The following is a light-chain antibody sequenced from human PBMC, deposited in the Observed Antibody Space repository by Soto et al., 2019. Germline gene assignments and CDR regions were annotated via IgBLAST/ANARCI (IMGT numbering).Light chain of an antibody. Sequence: QSVLTQPPSVSAAPGQKVTISCSGSSSNIGNNYVSWYQHLPGTAPKVLIYDNNNRPSGIPDRFSGSKSGTSATLGITGLQTGDEAYYYCGTWDSSLSAGVFGGGTQLTVL. V-gene: IGLV1-51*01. J-gene: IGLJ3*02. CDR3: GTWDSSLSAGV. CDR1: SSNIGNNY. CDR2: DNN.